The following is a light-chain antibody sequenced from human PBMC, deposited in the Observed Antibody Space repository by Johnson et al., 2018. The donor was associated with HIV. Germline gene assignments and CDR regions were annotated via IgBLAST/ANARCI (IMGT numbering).Light chain of an antibody. CDR1: SSNIGNNY. CDR3: GTWDTSLSAGGG. CDR2: KNN. Sequence: QSVLTQPPSVSAAPGQKVTISCSGSSSNIGNNYVSWYQQLPGTAPKLLIYKNNKRPSGIPDRFSGSKSGTSATLGITGLQTGDEADYYCGTWDTSLSAGGGVGTGTKASVL. V-gene: IGLV1-51*02. J-gene: IGLJ1*01.